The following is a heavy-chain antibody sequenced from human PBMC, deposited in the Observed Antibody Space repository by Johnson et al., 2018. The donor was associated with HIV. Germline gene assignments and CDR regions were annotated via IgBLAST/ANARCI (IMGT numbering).Heavy chain of an antibody. D-gene: IGHD2-8*02. CDR2: ISYDGSNK. V-gene: IGHV3-30*04. CDR3: ARDCTGGVCLNDAFDI. Sequence: QMLLVESGGGVVQPGGSLRLSCAASGFAFSNYAMHWVRQAPGKGLEWMAIISYDGSNKYYADSVKGRFTISRDNSKNTLYLQMNSLRAEYTAVYYCARDCTGGVCLNDAFDIWGQGTMVTVSS. CDR1: GFAFSNYA. J-gene: IGHJ3*02.